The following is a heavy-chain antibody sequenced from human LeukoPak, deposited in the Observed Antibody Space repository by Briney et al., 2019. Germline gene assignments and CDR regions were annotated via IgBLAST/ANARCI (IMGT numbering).Heavy chain of an antibody. J-gene: IGHJ4*02. CDR2: IRSSSSYV. V-gene: IGHV3-21*01. Sequence: GGSLRLSCAASGFSFSSYSMNWVRQAPGKGLEWVSSIRSSSSYVYYADSVKGRFTISRDNAKNSLYLQMNSLRAEDTAVYYCARLYYDSSGSFAYWGQGTLVTVSS. CDR1: GFSFSSYS. D-gene: IGHD3-22*01. CDR3: ARLYYDSSGSFAY.